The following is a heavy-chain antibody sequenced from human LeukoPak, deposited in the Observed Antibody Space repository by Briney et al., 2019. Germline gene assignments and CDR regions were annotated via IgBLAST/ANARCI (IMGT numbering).Heavy chain of an antibody. J-gene: IGHJ4*02. CDR1: GGSITIDNYY. V-gene: IGHV4-39*07. D-gene: IGHD2-21*01. CDR2: IYYEGST. CDR3: VNLGGGWRFVVVNS. Sequence: SETLSLTCTVSGGSITIDNYYCGWIRQPPGRGLEWLWSIYYEGSTYYNHSLESRVTESVDTYENRCSLKLSSVTAADTGLYYCVNLGGGWRFVVVNSWGQGTLVTVSS.